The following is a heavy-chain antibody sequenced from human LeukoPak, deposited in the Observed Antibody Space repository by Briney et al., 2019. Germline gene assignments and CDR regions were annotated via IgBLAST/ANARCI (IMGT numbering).Heavy chain of an antibody. CDR2: ISAYNGNT. D-gene: IGHD6-13*01. J-gene: IGHJ4*02. CDR3: ARDIIAAAAPEGCFDY. CDR1: GYTFTSYG. V-gene: IGHV1-18*01. Sequence: ASVKVSCKASGYTFTSYGISWVRQAPGQGPEWMGWISAYNGNTNYAQKLQGRVTMTTDTSTSTAYMELRSLRSDDTAVYYCARDIIAAAAPEGCFDYWGQGTLVTVSS.